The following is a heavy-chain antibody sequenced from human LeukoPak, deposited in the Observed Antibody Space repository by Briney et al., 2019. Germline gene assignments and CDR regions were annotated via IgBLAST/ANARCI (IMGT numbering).Heavy chain of an antibody. Sequence: GGSLRLSCAASGFTFSSYNLNWVRQAPGKGLEWVSSISSSSSIVYYADSVKGRFTISRDNAKNSLYLQMNSLRAEDTAVYYCARASDSSGYYDYWGQGTLVTVSS. J-gene: IGHJ4*02. CDR2: ISSSSSIV. D-gene: IGHD3-22*01. CDR3: ARASDSSGYYDY. CDR1: GFTFSSYN. V-gene: IGHV3-48*01.